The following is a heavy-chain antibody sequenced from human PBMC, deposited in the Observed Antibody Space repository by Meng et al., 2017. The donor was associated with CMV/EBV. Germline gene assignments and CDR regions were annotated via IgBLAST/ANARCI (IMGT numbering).Heavy chain of an antibody. CDR1: GFTFSSYW. CDR3: ARERGRMIVVARGFDAFDI. Sequence: GESLKIFCAASGFTFSSYWMSWVRQAPGKGLEWVANIKQDGSEKYYVDSVKGRFTISRDNAKNLLYLQMNSLRAEDTAVYYCARERGRMIVVARGFDAFDIWGQGTMVTVSS. D-gene: IGHD3-22*01. J-gene: IGHJ3*02. V-gene: IGHV3-7*01. CDR2: IKQDGSEK.